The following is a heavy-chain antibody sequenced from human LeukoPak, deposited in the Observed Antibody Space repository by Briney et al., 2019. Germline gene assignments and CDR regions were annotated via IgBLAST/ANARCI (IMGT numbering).Heavy chain of an antibody. CDR1: GFTFSNAW. CDR3: TTDKVVVVPAAIRPLIDY. CDR2: IKSKTDGGTT. Sequence: GGSLRLSCAASGFTFSNAWMSWVRQAPGKGLEWVGRIKSKTDGGTTDYAAPVKGRFTISRDDSKNTLYLQMNSLKTEDTAVYYCTTDKVVVVPAAIRPLIDYWGQGTLVTVSS. V-gene: IGHV3-15*01. D-gene: IGHD2-2*02. J-gene: IGHJ4*02.